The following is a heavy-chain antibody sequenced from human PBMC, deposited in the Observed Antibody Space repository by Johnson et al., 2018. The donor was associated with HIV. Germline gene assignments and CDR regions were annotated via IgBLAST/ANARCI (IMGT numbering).Heavy chain of an antibody. Sequence: QVQLVESGGGLVQPGRSLRLSCAASGFTFDDYGMSWVRQAPGKGLEWVSYITSTGITVYYAASVKGRFTISRDNAKNSVYLQMNSLRAEDTAVYYCARDRLGYSSSWGGVDAFDIWGQGTMVTVSS. J-gene: IGHJ3*02. D-gene: IGHD6-13*01. CDR2: ITSTGITV. V-gene: IGHV3-11*04. CDR3: ARDRLGYSSSWGGVDAFDI. CDR1: GFTFDDYG.